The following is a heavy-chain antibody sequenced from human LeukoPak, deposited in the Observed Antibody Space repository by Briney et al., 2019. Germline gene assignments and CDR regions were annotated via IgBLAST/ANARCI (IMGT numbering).Heavy chain of an antibody. Sequence: ASVKVSCKASGYTFTSYGISWVRQAPGQGLEWMGWISAYNGNTNYAQKLQGRVTMTTDTSTSTAYMELRSLRSDDTAVYYCARTDILTGYPSDFDYWGQGTLVTVSS. V-gene: IGHV1-18*01. D-gene: IGHD3-9*01. CDR3: ARTDILTGYPSDFDY. CDR2: ISAYNGNT. J-gene: IGHJ4*02. CDR1: GYTFTSYG.